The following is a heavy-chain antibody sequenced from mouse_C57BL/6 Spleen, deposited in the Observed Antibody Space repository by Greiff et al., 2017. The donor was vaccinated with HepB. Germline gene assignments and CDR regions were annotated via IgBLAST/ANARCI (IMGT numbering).Heavy chain of an antibody. J-gene: IGHJ2*01. Sequence: QVQLQQSGAELVRPGTSVKVSCKASGYAFTNYLIEWVKQRPGQGLEWIGVINPGSGGTNYNEKFKGKATLTADKSSSTAYMQLSSLTSEDSAVYFCARGGPGDYFDYWGQGTTLTVSS. CDR3: ARGGPGDYFDY. V-gene: IGHV1-54*01. CDR1: GYAFTNYL. CDR2: INPGSGGT.